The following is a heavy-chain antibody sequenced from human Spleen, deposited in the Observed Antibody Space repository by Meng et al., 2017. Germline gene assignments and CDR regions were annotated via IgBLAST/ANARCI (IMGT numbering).Heavy chain of an antibody. CDR2: IHDSGRP. CDR1: GWSFSDFY. J-gene: IGHJ4*02. V-gene: IGHV4-34*01. D-gene: IGHD2-15*01. Sequence: QVALYPRGLWLFKPSGTLPTPCVVLGWSFSDFYRSWIRQPPGKGLESPGEIHDSGRPNYKQSLKSRVTISVDTSKIKFSLKLSYVTVTDTDVYYCERATDDIVVVVDDTLLDYWGQGTLVTVSS. CDR3: ERATDDIVVVVDDTLLDY.